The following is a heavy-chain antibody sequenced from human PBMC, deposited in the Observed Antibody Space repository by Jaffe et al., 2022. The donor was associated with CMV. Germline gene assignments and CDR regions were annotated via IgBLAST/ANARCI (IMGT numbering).Heavy chain of an antibody. Sequence: QLQLQESGPGLVKPSETLSLTCTVSGGSISSSSYYWGWIRQPPGKGLEWIGSIYYSGSTYYNPSLKSRVTISVDTSKNQFSLKLSSVTAADTAVYYCARQWQGLTDGWFDPWGQGTLVTVSS. J-gene: IGHJ5*02. CDR2: IYYSGST. V-gene: IGHV4-39*01. CDR3: ARQWQGLTDGWFDP. CDR1: GGSISSSSYY. D-gene: IGHD6-19*01.